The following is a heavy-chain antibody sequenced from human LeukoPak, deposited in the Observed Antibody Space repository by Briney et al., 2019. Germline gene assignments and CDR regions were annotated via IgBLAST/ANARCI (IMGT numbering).Heavy chain of an antibody. CDR2: IYYSGST. V-gene: IGHV4-59*01. J-gene: IGHJ4*02. CDR1: GCSISSYY. CDR3: ARDTFDWLHNFDY. D-gene: IGHD3-9*01. Sequence: SETLSLTCTVSGCSISSYYWSWIRQPPGKGLEWIGYIYYSGSTNYNPPLNSRVTISVDTSKNQFSLKLSSVTAADTAVYYCARDTFDWLHNFDYWGQGTLVTVSS.